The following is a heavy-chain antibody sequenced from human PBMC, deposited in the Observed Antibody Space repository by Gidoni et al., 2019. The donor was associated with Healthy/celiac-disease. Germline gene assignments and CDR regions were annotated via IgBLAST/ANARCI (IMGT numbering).Heavy chain of an antibody. CDR3: ARAARYDYFDY. CDR1: GFTFSSYR. J-gene: IGHJ4*02. D-gene: IGHD3-9*01. Sequence: EVQLVESGGGLVKPGGSLRLSCAASGFTFSSYRMTWVRQAPGKGLEWVSSISSSSSYIYYADSVKGRFTISRDNAKNSLYLQMNSLRAEDTAVYYCARAARYDYFDYWGQGTLVTVSS. V-gene: IGHV3-21*01. CDR2: ISSSSSYI.